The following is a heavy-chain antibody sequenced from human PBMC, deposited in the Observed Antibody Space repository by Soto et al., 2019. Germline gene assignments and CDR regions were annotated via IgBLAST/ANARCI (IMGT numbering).Heavy chain of an antibody. Sequence: SETLSLTCTVSGGSLNTYYWSWIRQPPGKGLEWIGYTYHSGITNYNPSLKTRVNILVDTSKNQCSLTVTSVTAVDTAVYYCARGSTRFDPWGQGTLVTVSS. CDR1: GGSLNTYY. V-gene: IGHV4-59*01. J-gene: IGHJ5*02. CDR3: ARGSTRFDP. D-gene: IGHD2-2*01. CDR2: TYHSGIT.